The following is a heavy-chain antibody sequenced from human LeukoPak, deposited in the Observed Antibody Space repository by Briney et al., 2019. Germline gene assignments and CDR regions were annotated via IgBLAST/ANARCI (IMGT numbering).Heavy chain of an antibody. Sequence: GETLRLSCAASGFTFSSYWMHWVRQAPGKGLVWVSRINSDGSSTSYADSVKGRFTISRDNAKNTLYLQMNSLRAEDTAVYYCARDKAIVGATQFDYWGQGTLVTVSS. J-gene: IGHJ4*02. D-gene: IGHD1-26*01. CDR1: GFTFSSYW. CDR3: ARDKAIVGATQFDY. V-gene: IGHV3-74*01. CDR2: INSDGSST.